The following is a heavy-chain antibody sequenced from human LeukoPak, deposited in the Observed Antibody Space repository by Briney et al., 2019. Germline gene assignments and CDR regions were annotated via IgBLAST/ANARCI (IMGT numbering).Heavy chain of an antibody. CDR3: ARGRSEYYDFWSGYGPPYYYGMDV. Sequence: ASVTVSCKASGYTFTSYDINWVRQAPGQGLEWMGWMNPNSGNTGYAQKFQGRVTMTRNTSISTAYMELSNLRSEDTAVYYCARGRSEYYDFWSGYGPPYYYGMDVWGQGTTVTVSS. V-gene: IGHV1-8*01. CDR1: GYTFTSYD. D-gene: IGHD3-3*01. CDR2: MNPNSGNT. J-gene: IGHJ6*02.